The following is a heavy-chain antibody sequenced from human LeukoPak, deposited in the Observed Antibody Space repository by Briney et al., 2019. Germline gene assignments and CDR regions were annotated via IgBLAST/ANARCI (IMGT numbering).Heavy chain of an antibody. CDR3: ARLERRQEAFDI. J-gene: IGHJ3*02. CDR1: GGSISSGDYY. CDR2: SYYTGST. Sequence: SETLSLTCTVSGGSISSGDYYWSWIRQPPGKGLEWIGYSYYTGSTNYNPSLKSRVTISVDTSKNQFSLRLSSVTAADTAVYYCARLERRQEAFDIWGQGTMVTVSS. D-gene: IGHD1-1*01. V-gene: IGHV4-61*08.